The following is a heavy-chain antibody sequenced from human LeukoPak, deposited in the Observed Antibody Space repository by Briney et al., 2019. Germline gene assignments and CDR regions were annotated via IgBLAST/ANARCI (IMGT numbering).Heavy chain of an antibody. Sequence: GGSLRLSCAASGFTFSNAWMSWVRQAPGKGLEWVSVIYSGGSTYYADSVKGRFTISRDNSKNTLYLQMNSLRAEDTAVYYCAREGPRGWYNYYGMDVWGQGTTVTVSS. J-gene: IGHJ6*02. CDR1: GFTFSNAW. CDR3: AREGPRGWYNYYGMDV. V-gene: IGHV3-53*01. D-gene: IGHD6-19*01. CDR2: IYSGGST.